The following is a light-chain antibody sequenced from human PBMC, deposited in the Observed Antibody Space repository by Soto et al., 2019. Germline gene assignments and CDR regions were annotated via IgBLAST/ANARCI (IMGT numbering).Light chain of an antibody. Sequence: EIVLTQSPGTLSVSPGERATLSCRASQSVSSSYLAWYQQKPGQAPRLLISAASSRATGTPDRFSGSGSGTDFTLTISRLEPEDFAVYYCQQYGSLLAWTFGQGTKVEIK. J-gene: IGKJ1*01. CDR2: AAS. V-gene: IGKV3-20*01. CDR3: QQYGSLLAWT. CDR1: QSVSSSY.